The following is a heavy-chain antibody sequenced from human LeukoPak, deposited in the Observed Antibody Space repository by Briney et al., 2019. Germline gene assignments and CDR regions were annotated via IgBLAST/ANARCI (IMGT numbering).Heavy chain of an antibody. Sequence: GGSLRLSCAAYGFTFSTYWMSWVRQGPGKGLEWVANIKQDGSNKYYADSVKGRFTISRDNSKNTLYLQMNSLRAEDTAVYYCAKNGYDNQGVYFDYWGQGTLVTVSS. J-gene: IGHJ4*02. CDR1: GFTFSTYW. V-gene: IGHV3-7*01. CDR3: AKNGYDNQGVYFDY. D-gene: IGHD3-22*01. CDR2: IKQDGSNK.